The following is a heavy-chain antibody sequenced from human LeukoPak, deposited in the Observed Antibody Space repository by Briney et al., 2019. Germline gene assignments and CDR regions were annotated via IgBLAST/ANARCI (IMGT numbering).Heavy chain of an antibody. J-gene: IGHJ5*02. V-gene: IGHV3-53*01. CDR2: IYSGGST. CDR1: GFTVSSNY. Sequence: GGSLRLSCAASGFTVSSNYMSWVRQAPGKGLEWVSVIYSGGSTHYADSVKGRFTISRDNSKNTLYLQMNSLRAEDTAVYYCARWMVVPNWFDPWGEGTLVTVSS. CDR3: ARWMVVPNWFDP. D-gene: IGHD2-15*01.